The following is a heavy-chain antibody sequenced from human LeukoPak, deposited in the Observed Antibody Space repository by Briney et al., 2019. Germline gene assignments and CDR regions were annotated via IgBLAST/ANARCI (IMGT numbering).Heavy chain of an antibody. V-gene: IGHV5-51*01. CDR2: IYPGDSDT. D-gene: IGHD5-24*01. Sequence: GESLKISCKGSGYSFVSYWIGWVRQMPGKGLEWVGIIYPGDSDTRYSPSFQGQVTMSADKSISIAYLQWSDLKASDTAMYYCARGAVELATTNAFDIWGQGTMVTVSS. J-gene: IGHJ3*02. CDR3: ARGAVELATTNAFDI. CDR1: GYSFVSYW.